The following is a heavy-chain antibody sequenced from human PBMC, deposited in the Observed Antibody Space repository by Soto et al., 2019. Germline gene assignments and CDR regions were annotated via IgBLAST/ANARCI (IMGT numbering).Heavy chain of an antibody. V-gene: IGHV4-59*01. CDR3: ARAIRRGGGFNY. Sequence: QVQLQESGPGLVKPSENLSLTCTVSGGSISSYYWSWIRQPPGKGLEWIGYIYHRGTTNYSPSLKSPVTISADMSKNQFSLKLSSVTAADTAVYYCARAIRRGGGFNYWGQGTLVTVSS. D-gene: IGHD3-10*01. CDR2: IYHRGTT. J-gene: IGHJ4*02. CDR1: GGSISSYY.